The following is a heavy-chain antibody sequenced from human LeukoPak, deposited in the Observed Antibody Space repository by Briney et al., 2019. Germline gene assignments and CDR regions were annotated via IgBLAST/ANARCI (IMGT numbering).Heavy chain of an antibody. CDR2: ISWNSVSI. V-gene: IGHV3-9*01. CDR1: GFTFDDYA. D-gene: IGHD1-26*01. CDR3: AKLSTYSGTYNFDY. J-gene: IGHJ4*02. Sequence: PGRSLRLSCAASGFTFDDYAMHWVRQAPGKGLEWVSGISWNSVSIDYADSVKGRFTISRDNAKNSLYLQMNSLRAEDTALYYCAKLSTYSGTYNFDYWGQGTLVTVSS.